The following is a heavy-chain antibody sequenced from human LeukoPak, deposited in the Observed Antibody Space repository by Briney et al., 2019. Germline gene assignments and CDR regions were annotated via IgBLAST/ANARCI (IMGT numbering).Heavy chain of an antibody. CDR3: AKVRPYGITWFGGVED. J-gene: IGHJ4*02. V-gene: IGHV3-23*01. CDR1: GFTFSTQT. CDR2: TSTRGGT. Sequence: GGSLRLSCAASGFTFSTQTMTWVRQAPGKGLEWVSVTSTRGGTQYADSVKGRFTISRDNSKNTLYLQMDSLRVEDTAIYYCAKVRPYGITWFGGVEDWGQGTLVTVSP. D-gene: IGHD3-10*01.